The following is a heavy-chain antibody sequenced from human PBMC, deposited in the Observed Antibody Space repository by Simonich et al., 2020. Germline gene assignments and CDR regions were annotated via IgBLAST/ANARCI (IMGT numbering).Heavy chain of an antibody. CDR2: ISSSSSYI. CDR1: GFTFSSYS. J-gene: IGHJ4*02. CDR3: ARARGDSSSWYFDY. V-gene: IGHV3-21*01. D-gene: IGHD6-13*01. Sequence: EVQLVESGGGLVKPGGSLRLSCAASGFTFSSYSMNWARQAPGKGLEWGSSISSSSSYIYYADSVKGRFTISRDNAKNSLYLQMNSLRAEDTAVYYCARARGDSSSWYFDYWGQGTLVTVSS.